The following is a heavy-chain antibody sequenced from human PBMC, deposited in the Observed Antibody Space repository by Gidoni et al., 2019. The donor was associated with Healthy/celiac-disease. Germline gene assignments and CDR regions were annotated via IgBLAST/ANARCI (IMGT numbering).Heavy chain of an antibody. CDR2: ISAYNDNT. V-gene: IGHV1-18*01. J-gene: IGHJ5*02. CDR3: ARAFARYCSGGSCHSWFDP. D-gene: IGHD2-15*01. CDR1: GSTFTSSG. Sequence: QVQLVQSGAEVKKPGASVKVSCKASGSTFTSSGTSWVLQDPGQGLEWMCWISAYNDNTNYAQKHEGRVTMTTDTSTSTAYMELRSLRSDDTAVYYCARAFARYCSGGSCHSWFDPWGQGTLVTVSS.